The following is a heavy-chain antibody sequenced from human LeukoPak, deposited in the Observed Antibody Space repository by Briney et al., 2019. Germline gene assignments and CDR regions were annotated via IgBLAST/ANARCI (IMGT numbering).Heavy chain of an antibody. Sequence: GASVKVSCKASGYTFTSYDINWVRQATGQGLEWMGWMNPNSGNTGYAQKFQGRVTMTRNTSISTAYMELSSLRSEDTAVYYCARARISRSRYNWNYVWFDPWGQGTLVTVSS. J-gene: IGHJ5*02. CDR2: MNPNSGNT. CDR1: GYTFTSYD. V-gene: IGHV1-8*01. D-gene: IGHD1-7*01. CDR3: ARARISRSRYNWNYVWFDP.